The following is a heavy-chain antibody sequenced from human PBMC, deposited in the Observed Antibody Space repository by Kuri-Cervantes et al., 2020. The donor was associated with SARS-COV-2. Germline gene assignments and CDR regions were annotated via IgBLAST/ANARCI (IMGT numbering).Heavy chain of an antibody. CDR3: ARTDLMLTAPDY. CDR2: ISAYNGNT. V-gene: IGHV1-18*01. Sequence: ASVKVSCKASGYTFTSYGISWVRQAPGQGLEWMGWISAYNGNTNYAQRLQGRVTMTTDTSTSTAYMELRSLRSDDTAVYYCARTDLMLTAPDYWGQGTLVTVSS. J-gene: IGHJ4*02. D-gene: IGHD1-14*01. CDR1: GYTFTSYG.